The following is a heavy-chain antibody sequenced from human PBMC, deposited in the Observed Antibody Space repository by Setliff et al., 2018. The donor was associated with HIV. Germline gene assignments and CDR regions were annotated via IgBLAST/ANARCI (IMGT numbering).Heavy chain of an antibody. CDR2: ISPSEST. J-gene: IGHJ4*02. D-gene: IGHD1-26*01. V-gene: IGHV4-61*09. CDR1: GDSMSSATFH. CDR3: ARAGSVGYYRFFDY. Sequence: SETLSLTCTVSGDSMSSATFHWSWVRKPAGKRLEWIGHISPSESTNYHPALKSRATISLDTSKSQVHLTLTSVTAADTAVYHCARAGSVGYYRFFDYWGQGALVTVS.